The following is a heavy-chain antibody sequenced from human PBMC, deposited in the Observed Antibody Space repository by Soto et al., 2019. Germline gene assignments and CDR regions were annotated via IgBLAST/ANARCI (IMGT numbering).Heavy chain of an antibody. J-gene: IGHJ4*02. V-gene: IGHV3-21*01. CDR1: GFSFSSYS. CDR2: ITTSSSYI. Sequence: GGSRRLSCAASGFSFSSYSMNWVRQAPGKGLEWVASITTSSSYIQYADSVKGRFTISRDNAKNSLYLQMDSLRVEDTAVYYCAKGGWIQLRGVDYWGQGTLVTVSS. CDR3: AKGGWIQLRGVDY. D-gene: IGHD5-18*01.